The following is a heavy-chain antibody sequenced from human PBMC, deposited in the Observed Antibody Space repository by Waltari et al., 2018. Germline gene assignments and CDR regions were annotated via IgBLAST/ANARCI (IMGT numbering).Heavy chain of an antibody. J-gene: IGHJ6*02. CDR3: AKTISPGYGMDV. CDR1: GFPFSHHF. D-gene: IGHD2-2*01. CDR2: IDGGGGDT. V-gene: IGHV3-23*01. Sequence: EVQLLESGGGLVQPGGSLRLSCAASGFPFSHHFIRWVRQAPGQGLECVSGIDGGGGDTSYADSVKGRFTISRDNSKNTLYLQMNSLRVEDTAIYFCAKTISPGYGMDVWGQGTTVTVSS.